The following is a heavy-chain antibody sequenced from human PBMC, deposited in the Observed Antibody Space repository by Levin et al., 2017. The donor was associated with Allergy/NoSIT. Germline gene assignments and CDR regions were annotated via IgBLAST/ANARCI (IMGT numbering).Heavy chain of an antibody. Sequence: GESLKISCAASGFTFSSYAMHWVRQAPGKGLEWVAVISYDGSNKYYADSVKGRFTISRDNSKNTLYLQMNSLRAEDTAVYYCARDNSSSWPYYFDYWGQGTLVTVSS. V-gene: IGHV3-30-3*01. CDR2: ISYDGSNK. J-gene: IGHJ4*02. CDR3: ARDNSSSWPYYFDY. CDR1: GFTFSSYA. D-gene: IGHD6-13*01.